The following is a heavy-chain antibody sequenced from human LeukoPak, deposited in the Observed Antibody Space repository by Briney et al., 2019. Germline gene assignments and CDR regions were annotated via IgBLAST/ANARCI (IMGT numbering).Heavy chain of an antibody. CDR3: ARDLAAAGPNFDY. V-gene: IGHV1-18*01. J-gene: IGHJ4*02. D-gene: IGHD6-13*01. Sequence: ASVKVSCKASGYTFTNYGFSWVRQAPGQGLEWMGWISAYNGYTDYAQKFQFRVTMTTDTSTSTAYMELRSLRSDDTAVYYCARDLAAAGPNFDYWGQGTLVTVSS. CDR2: ISAYNGYT. CDR1: GYTFTNYG.